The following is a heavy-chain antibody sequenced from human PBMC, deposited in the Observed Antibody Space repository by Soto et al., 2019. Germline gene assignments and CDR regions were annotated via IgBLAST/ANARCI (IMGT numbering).Heavy chain of an antibody. CDR1: GYTFTSYD. CDR2: MNPNSGNT. D-gene: IGHD2-2*02. Sequence: QVQLVQSGAEVKKPGASVKVSCKASGYTFTSYDINWVRQATGQGLEWMGWMNPNSGNTGYAQKFQGRVTMTRNTSISTAYMELSSLRSEDTAVYYCARWNRYCSSTSCYTAYDYWGQGTLVTVSS. CDR3: ARWNRYCSSTSCYTAYDY. J-gene: IGHJ4*02. V-gene: IGHV1-8*01.